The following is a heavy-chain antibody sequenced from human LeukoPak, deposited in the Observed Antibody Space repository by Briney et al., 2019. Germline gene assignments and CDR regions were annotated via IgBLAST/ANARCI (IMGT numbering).Heavy chain of an antibody. CDR2: ISYDGSNK. V-gene: IGHV3-30*18. CDR1: GFTFSSYA. CDR3: AKSSSWYYFDY. J-gene: IGHJ4*02. D-gene: IGHD6-13*01. Sequence: PGGSLRLSCAASGFTFSSYAMSWVRQAPGKGLEWVAVISYDGSNKYYADSVKGRFTISRDNSRNTLYLQMNSLRAEDTAVYYCAKSSSWYYFDYWGQGTLVTVSS.